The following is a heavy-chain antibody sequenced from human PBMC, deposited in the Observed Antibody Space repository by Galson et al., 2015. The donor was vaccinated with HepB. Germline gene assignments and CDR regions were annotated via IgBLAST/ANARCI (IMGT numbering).Heavy chain of an antibody. CDR2: ISSSGSTI. CDR1: GFTFSDYY. V-gene: IGHV3-11*01. Sequence: SLRLSCAASGFTFSDYYMSWIRQAPGEGLEWVSYISSSGSTIYYADSVKGRFTISRDNAKNSLYLQMNSLRAEDTAMYYCAYDSSGLYYYYGMDVWGQGTTVTVSS. J-gene: IGHJ6*02. D-gene: IGHD3-22*01. CDR3: AYDSSGLYYYYGMDV.